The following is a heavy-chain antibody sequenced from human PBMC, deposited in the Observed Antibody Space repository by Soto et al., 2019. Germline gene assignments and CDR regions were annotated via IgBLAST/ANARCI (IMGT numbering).Heavy chain of an antibody. CDR1: GGSISSYY. D-gene: IGHD6-13*01. Sequence: QVQPQESGPGLVKPSETLSLTCTVSGGSISSYYWSWIRQPPGKGLEWIGYIFYSGSTNYNPSLKSRVTISVDTSKNQFSLKLSSVTAADTAVYYCARRYSSSLDFWGQGTLVTVSS. V-gene: IGHV4-59*08. CDR3: ARRYSSSLDF. J-gene: IGHJ4*02. CDR2: IFYSGST.